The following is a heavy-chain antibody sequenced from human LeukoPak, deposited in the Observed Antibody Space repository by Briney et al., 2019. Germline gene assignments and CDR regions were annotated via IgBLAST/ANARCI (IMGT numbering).Heavy chain of an antibody. CDR1: GYTFTGYY. CDR3: ARGNYGDSRSTDDAFDI. Sequence: ASVKVSCKASGYTFTGYYMHWVRQAPGQGLEWMGGIIPIFGTANYAQKFQGRVTITADESTSTAYMELSSLRSEDTAVYYCARGNYGDSRSTDDAFDIWGQGTMVTVSS. D-gene: IGHD4-17*01. CDR2: IIPIFGTA. J-gene: IGHJ3*02. V-gene: IGHV1-69*01.